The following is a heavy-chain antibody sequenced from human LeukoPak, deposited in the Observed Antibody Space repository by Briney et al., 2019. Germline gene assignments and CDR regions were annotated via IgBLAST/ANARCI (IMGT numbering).Heavy chain of an antibody. CDR1: GFTFTNYA. CDR3: AKGDLLGARYPFFDS. D-gene: IGHD6-6*01. J-gene: IGHJ4*02. Sequence: GGSLRLSCAASGFTFTNYAMTWVRQAPGKGLEWVSAISGGGGNTYYADSVKGRFTMSRDSSKNTLYLQMNSLRAEDTALYYCAKGDLLGARYPFFDSWGQGTLVTVSS. CDR2: ISGGGGNT. V-gene: IGHV3-23*01.